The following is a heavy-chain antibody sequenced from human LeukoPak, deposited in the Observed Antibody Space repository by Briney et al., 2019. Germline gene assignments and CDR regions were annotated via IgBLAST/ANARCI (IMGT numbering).Heavy chain of an antibody. V-gene: IGHV4-59*08. CDR3: ARPARSGYYLPFDY. CDR1: GGSISSYY. D-gene: IGHD3-22*01. CDR2: IYYSGST. Sequence: SETLSLTCTVSGGSISSYYWSWIRQPPGKGLEWIGYIYYSGSTNYNPSLKSRVTISVDTSKNQFSLKLSSVTAADTAVYYCARPARSGYYLPFDYWGQGTLVTVSS. J-gene: IGHJ4*02.